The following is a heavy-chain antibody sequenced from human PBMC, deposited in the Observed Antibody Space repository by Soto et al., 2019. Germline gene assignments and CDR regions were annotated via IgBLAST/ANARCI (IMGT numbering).Heavy chain of an antibody. Sequence: SGGSLRLSCAASGFTFSSYAMSWVRQAPGKGLEWVSAISGSGGSTYYADSVKGRFTISRDNSKNTLYLQMNSLRAEDTAVYYCATDRLRGLNMLRGVTNCFDNWGQGTLVTVSS. V-gene: IGHV3-23*01. J-gene: IGHJ5*02. CDR2: ISGSGGST. D-gene: IGHD3-10*01. CDR1: GFTFSSYA. CDR3: ATDRLRGLNMLRGVTNCFDN.